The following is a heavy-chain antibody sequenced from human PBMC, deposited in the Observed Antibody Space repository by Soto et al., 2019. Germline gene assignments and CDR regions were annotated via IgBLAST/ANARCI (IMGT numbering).Heavy chain of an antibody. D-gene: IGHD5-18*01. Sequence: ASVKVSCKASGYTFTSYGISWVRQAPGQGLEWMGWISAYNGNTNYAQKLQGRVTMTTDTSTSTAYMELRSLRSDDTAVYYCARVGPDTAMVTSGYGMDAWGQGTTVTVSS. CDR2: ISAYNGNT. CDR3: ARVGPDTAMVTSGYGMDA. V-gene: IGHV1-18*04. J-gene: IGHJ6*02. CDR1: GYTFTSYG.